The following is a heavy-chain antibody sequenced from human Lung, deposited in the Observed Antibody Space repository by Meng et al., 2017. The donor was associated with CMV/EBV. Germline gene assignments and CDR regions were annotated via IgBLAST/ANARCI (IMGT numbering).Heavy chain of an antibody. CDR2: INPNSGGT. Sequence: SVXVSXXASGYTFTDYYMHWVRQAPGQGLEWMGWINPNSGGTNYAQKFHDRVTMTRDTSISTAYMELRRLTSDDSAVYYCATLPPVAARYYYNGFAVWGRGTXVAVAS. V-gene: IGHV1-2*02. CDR3: ATLPPVAARYYYNGFAV. D-gene: IGHD6-19*01. J-gene: IGHJ6*02. CDR1: GYTFTDYY.